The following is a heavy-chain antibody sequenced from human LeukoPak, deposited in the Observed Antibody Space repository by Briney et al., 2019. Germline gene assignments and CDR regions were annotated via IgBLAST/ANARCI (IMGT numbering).Heavy chain of an antibody. CDR1: GGSISSGDYY. V-gene: IGHV4-39*01. D-gene: IGHD2-15*01. J-gene: IGHJ3*01. Sequence: SETLSLTCTVSGGSISSGDYYWSWIRQPPGKGLEWIGEINHSGSTYYSPSLKSRVTISVDTSKNQLSLKLNSVTAADTAVYYCARTRGGRDAFDVWGQGTMVTVSS. CDR3: ARTRGGRDAFDV. CDR2: INHSGST.